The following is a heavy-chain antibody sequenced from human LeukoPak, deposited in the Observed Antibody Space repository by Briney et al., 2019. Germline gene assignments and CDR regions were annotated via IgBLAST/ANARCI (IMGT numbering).Heavy chain of an antibody. CDR2: ISSSSSYT. D-gene: IGHD3-10*01. CDR3: ARDRVDYYGSGSYSTIYYFDY. J-gene: IGHJ4*02. CDR1: GFTFSDYY. V-gene: IGHV3-11*06. Sequence: GGSLRLSCAASGFTFSDYYMSWIRQAPGKGLEWVSYISSSSSYTNYADSVKGRFTISRDNAKNSLYLQMNSLRAEDTAVYYCARDRVDYYGSGSYSTIYYFDYWGQGTLDTVSS.